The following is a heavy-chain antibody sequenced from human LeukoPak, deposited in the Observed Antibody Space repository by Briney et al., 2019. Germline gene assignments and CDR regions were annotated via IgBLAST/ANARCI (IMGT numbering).Heavy chain of an antibody. CDR1: GYTFTSYD. J-gene: IGHJ6*02. V-gene: IGHV1-8*01. CDR3: ARAAHYSYYYGMDV. CDR2: MNADSGST. Sequence: GASVKVSCKASGYTFTSYDINWVRQATGQGLEWMGWMNADSGSTAFAQKFQGRVTMTRNTTTSTAYMELGSVRPDDTAVYYCARAAHYSYYYGMDVWGQGTTVTVSS.